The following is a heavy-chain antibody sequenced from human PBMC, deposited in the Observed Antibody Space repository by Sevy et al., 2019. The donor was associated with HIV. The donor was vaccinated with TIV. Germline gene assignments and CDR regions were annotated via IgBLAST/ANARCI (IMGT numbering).Heavy chain of an antibody. Sequence: GGSLRLSCAASGFTVSSNYMSWVRQAPGKGLEWVSVIYAGGSTYYADSVKGRFTISRDNSKNTLYLQMNSLRAEDTAVYYCATHASDYDSTGYLERDAFDIWGHGTMVTVSS. V-gene: IGHV3-53*01. CDR2: IYAGGST. CDR1: GFTVSSNY. D-gene: IGHD3-22*01. J-gene: IGHJ3*02. CDR3: ATHASDYDSTGYLERDAFDI.